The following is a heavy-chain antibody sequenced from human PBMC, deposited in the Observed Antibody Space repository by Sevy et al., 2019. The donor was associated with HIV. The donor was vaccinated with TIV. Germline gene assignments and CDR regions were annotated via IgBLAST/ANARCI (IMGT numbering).Heavy chain of an antibody. D-gene: IGHD1-26*01. CDR2: IHPFSGDQ. V-gene: IGHV1-18*01. CDR1: RYMFSLYD. Sequence: ASVKVSCKASRYMFSLYDISWVRQAPGQGLEWMGRIHPFSGDQNYAEKFQGRVTKTKDTSTRKVYMSLSGLTSDDAGVYYCTRGRATDSGRYYFENWAQGTLVTVSS. CDR3: TRGRATDSGRYYFEN. J-gene: IGHJ4*02.